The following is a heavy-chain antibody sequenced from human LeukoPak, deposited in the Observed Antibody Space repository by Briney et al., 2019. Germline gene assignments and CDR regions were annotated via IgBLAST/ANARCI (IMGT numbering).Heavy chain of an antibody. Sequence: GRSLRLSCVASGFTFSSYGMHWVRQAPGKGPEWVAVIWYDRSNKYYVDSVKGRFIISRDNSKNTLYLQMNSLRVEDTAVYYCARAPMIVVDHHALDIWGRGTMVTVSS. CDR2: IWYDRSNK. V-gene: IGHV3-33*01. J-gene: IGHJ3*02. CDR3: ARAPMIVVDHHALDI. CDR1: GFTFSSYG. D-gene: IGHD3-22*01.